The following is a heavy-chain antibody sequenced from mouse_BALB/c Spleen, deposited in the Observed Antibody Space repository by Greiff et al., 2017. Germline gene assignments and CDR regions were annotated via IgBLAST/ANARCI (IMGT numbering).Heavy chain of an antibody. CDR1: GYTFTSYY. J-gene: IGHJ2*01. V-gene: IGHV1S56*01. CDR2: IYPGDGST. CDR3: ARRRYDYFDY. Sequence: VQLQQSGPELVKPGASVKMSCKASGYTFTSYYIHWVKQRPGQGLEWIGWIYPGDGSTKYNEKFKGKTTLTADKSSSTAYMLLSSLTSEDSAIYVCARRRYDYFDYWGQGTTLTVSS. D-gene: IGHD2-14*01.